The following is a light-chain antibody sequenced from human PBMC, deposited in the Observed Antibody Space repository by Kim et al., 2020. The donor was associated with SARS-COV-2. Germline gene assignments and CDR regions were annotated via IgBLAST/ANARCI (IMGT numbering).Light chain of an antibody. CDR3: QTWGSGIRV. CDR2: VNSDGSH. J-gene: IGLJ3*02. CDR1: SGHSSYA. Sequence: QLVLTQSPSASASLGASVKLTCTLSSGHSSYAIAWHQQQPEKGSRYLMKVNSDGSHSKGDGIPDRFSGSSSGAERYLTISSLQSEDEADYYCQTWGSGIRVFGGGTKVTVL. V-gene: IGLV4-69*02.